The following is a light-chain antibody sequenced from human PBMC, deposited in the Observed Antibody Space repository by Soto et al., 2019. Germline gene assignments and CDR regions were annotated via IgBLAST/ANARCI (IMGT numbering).Light chain of an antibody. V-gene: IGKV3-15*01. CDR3: QQYNNWPPIT. CDR1: QRVSARY. J-gene: IGKJ5*01. Sequence: IVLTQSPGTLSLSPGDRATLSCRASQRVSARYLAWYHQKPGQAPRLLIYGASTRATGIPARFSGSGSGTEFTLTISSLQSEDFAVYYCQQYNNWPPITFGQGTRLEIK. CDR2: GAS.